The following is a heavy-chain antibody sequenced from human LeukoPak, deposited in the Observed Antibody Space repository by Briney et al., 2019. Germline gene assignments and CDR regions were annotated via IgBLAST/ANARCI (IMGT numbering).Heavy chain of an antibody. CDR2: INPTGGST. CDR1: GYTFTSYY. D-gene: IGHD6-19*01. J-gene: IGHJ4*02. Sequence: ASVKVSCKASGYTFTSYYMHWVRQAPGQGLEWMGLINPTGGSTGYAQKFQGRVTMTRDMSTSTDYMELSSLRSEDTAIYYCARDSEAVAGSYYFDYWGQGTLVTVSS. V-gene: IGHV1-46*01. CDR3: ARDSEAVAGSYYFDY.